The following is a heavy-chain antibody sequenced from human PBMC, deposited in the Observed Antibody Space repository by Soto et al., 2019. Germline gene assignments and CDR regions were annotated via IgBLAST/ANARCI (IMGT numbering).Heavy chain of an antibody. J-gene: IGHJ6*02. CDR2: INPSGGST. V-gene: IGHV1-46*01. CDR3: SREGIAAAGTFLKVYYYYGMDV. CDR1: GYTFTSYY. Sequence: ASVKVSCKASGYTFTSYYMHWVRQAPGQGLERMGIINPSGGSTSYVQKFQGRVTMTRDTSTSTVYMELSSLRSEDTAVYYCSREGIAAAGTFLKVYYYYGMDVWGQGTTVTVSS. D-gene: IGHD6-13*01.